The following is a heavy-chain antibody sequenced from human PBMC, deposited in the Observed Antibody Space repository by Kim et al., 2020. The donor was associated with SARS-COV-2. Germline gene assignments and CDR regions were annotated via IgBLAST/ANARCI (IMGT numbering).Heavy chain of an antibody. Sequence: SETLSLTCTVSGVSITNNYWSWIRQPPGKGLEWIGYIYYSGSTNYNPSLRSRATISLDTSRSQFSLKPDSVPAADPALYHCAITPGLAWPSWGHIEY. V-gene: IGHV4-59*13. J-gene: IGHJ1*01. D-gene: IGHD3-16*01. CDR1: GVSITNNY. CDR2: IYYSGST. CDR3: AITPGLAWPSWGHIEY.